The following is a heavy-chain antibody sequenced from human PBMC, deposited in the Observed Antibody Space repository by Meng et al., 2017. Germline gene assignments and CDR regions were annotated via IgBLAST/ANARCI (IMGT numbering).Heavy chain of an antibody. CDR2: ISSSGSTI. Sequence: GESLKISCAASGFTFSDYYMSWIRQAPGKGLEWVSYISSSGSTIYYADSVKGRFTISRDNAKNSLYLQMNSLRAEDTAVYYCARDLMVGATRNFDYWGQGTLVTVSS. D-gene: IGHD1-26*01. J-gene: IGHJ4*02. CDR3: ARDLMVGATRNFDY. CDR1: GFTFSDYY. V-gene: IGHV3-11*04.